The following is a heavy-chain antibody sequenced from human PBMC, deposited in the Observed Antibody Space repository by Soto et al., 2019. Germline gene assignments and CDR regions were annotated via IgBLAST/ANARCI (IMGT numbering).Heavy chain of an antibody. CDR3: AKNGQPPYYYYTMDG. V-gene: IGHV1-18*01. Sequence: QGQLVQSGPEVKKPGASVKVSCKASGYTFSRYGISWVRQAPGQGLEWMGWISGYNGDTKYAQKVQGRVTMTIDTSTHTAYMDLRTLTSAATAIYYCAKNGQPPYYYYTMDGWGQGTTVTVSS. CDR1: GYTFSRYG. J-gene: IGHJ6*02. CDR2: ISGYNGDT.